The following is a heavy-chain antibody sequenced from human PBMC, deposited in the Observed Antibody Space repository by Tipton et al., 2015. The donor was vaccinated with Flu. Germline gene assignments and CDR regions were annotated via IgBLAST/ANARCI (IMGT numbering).Heavy chain of an antibody. Sequence: TLSLTCTVSGGSISRYYWSWIRQPPGKGLEWIGYIYYSGSTNYNPSLKSRGTISLDTSKNQFSLNLNSVTAADTAVYYCARDSGFGDPFDYWGQGTLVTVSS. V-gene: IGHV4-59*01. CDR2: IYYSGST. CDR3: ARDSGFGDPFDY. J-gene: IGHJ4*02. CDR1: GGSISRYY. D-gene: IGHD4-17*01.